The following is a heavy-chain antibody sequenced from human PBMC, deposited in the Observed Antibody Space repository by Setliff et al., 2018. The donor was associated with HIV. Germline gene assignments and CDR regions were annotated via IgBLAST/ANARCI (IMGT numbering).Heavy chain of an antibody. CDR1: GGSFTGYY. D-gene: IGHD5-12*01. Sequence: SETLSLTCAVYGGSFTGYYWTWIRQSPGEGLEWIGEVNHSGSTNYNLSLKSQVTISVDTSKNQFSLELTSVTAADTAVYYCATASGYDLFMGAFDIWGQGTMVTVSS. V-gene: IGHV4-34*01. CDR3: ATASGYDLFMGAFDI. CDR2: VNHSGST. J-gene: IGHJ3*02.